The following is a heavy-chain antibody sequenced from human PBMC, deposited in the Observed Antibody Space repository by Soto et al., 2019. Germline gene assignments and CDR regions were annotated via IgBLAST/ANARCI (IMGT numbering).Heavy chain of an antibody. CDR1: GGSVSTKTYY. V-gene: IGHV4-61*01. D-gene: IGHD4-17*01. Sequence: SETLSLTXSVSGGSVSTKTYYWSWIRQPPGTRLEWTGYVYYSGTTNYNPSLKSRVTISVDLSKNQFSLRLSSVTTADTALYYCARTTAVPNTLRSRYFFDYWGQGTLVTVSS. CDR3: ARTTAVPNTLRSRYFFDY. J-gene: IGHJ4*02. CDR2: VYYSGTT.